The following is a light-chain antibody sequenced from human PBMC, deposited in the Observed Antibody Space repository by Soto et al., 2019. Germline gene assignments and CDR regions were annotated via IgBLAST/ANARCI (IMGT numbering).Light chain of an antibody. Sequence: QSALTQPASVFGSPGQSIAISCTGNSSDVGGYNSASWYQQHPGKAPKLLIYDVSNRPSGVSNRFSGSKSGNTASLTISGLQAEDEADYYCSSYSTGGSYVFGTGTKVTVL. V-gene: IGLV2-14*03. CDR1: SSDVGGYNS. CDR3: SSYSTGGSYV. J-gene: IGLJ1*01. CDR2: DVS.